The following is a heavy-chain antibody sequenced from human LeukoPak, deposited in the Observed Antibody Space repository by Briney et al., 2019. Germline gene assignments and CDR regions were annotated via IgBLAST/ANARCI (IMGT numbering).Heavy chain of an antibody. CDR1: GFTFSNYA. CDR2: ISGGSGSR. D-gene: IGHD3-22*01. CDR3: ARDPVYHSSGYYGSFDM. V-gene: IGHV3-23*01. J-gene: IGHJ3*02. Sequence: GGSLRLSCAASGFTFSNYAMTWVCQAPGKGLEWVSTISGGSGSRDHGDSVKGRFTISRDNSKNTLYLQMNGLRAEDTAVYYCARDPVYHSSGYYGSFDMWGQGTLVTVSS.